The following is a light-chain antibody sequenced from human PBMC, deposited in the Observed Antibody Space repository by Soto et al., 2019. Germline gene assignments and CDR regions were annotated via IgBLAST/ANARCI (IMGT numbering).Light chain of an antibody. CDR1: QSVVYSDGNTY. CDR3: MQGSHGYT. Sequence: DVVMTQSPLSLPVTLGQPASISCRSSQSVVYSDGNTYLHWFQQRPGPSPRRLIYKVSNRDSGVPDRFSGSGSGTDFTLKISRVEAEDVGVYYCMQGSHGYTFGQGTKLEIK. V-gene: IGKV2-30*01. J-gene: IGKJ2*01. CDR2: KVS.